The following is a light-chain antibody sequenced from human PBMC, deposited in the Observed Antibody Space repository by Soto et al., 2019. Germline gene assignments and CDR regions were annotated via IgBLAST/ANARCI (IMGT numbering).Light chain of an antibody. Sequence: QSALTXPASVSGSPGQSXTXXXTXXXXXVGGYNYVSWYQQHPGKAPKLMIYEVSNRPSGVSNRFSGSKSGNTASLTISGLQAEDEADYYCSSYTSSSTQVFGTGTKLTVL. CDR2: EVS. CDR3: SSYTSSSTQV. V-gene: IGLV2-14*01. J-gene: IGLJ1*01. CDR1: XXXVGGYNY.